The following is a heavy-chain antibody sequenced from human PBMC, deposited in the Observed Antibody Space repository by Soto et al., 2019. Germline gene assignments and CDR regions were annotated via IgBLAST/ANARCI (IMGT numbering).Heavy chain of an antibody. CDR3: ANNKTTVTRKSTDYRYFDL. J-gene: IGHJ2*01. D-gene: IGHD4-17*01. CDR2: ISGSGGST. V-gene: IGHV3-23*01. Sequence: PGGSLRLSCAASGFTFGSYAMNWVRQAPGKGLEWVSTISGSGGSTYYADSVKGRFTISRDNSKNTLYLQMNSLRAEDTAVYYCANNKTTVTRKSTDYRYFDLWGRGTLVTVSS. CDR1: GFTFGSYA.